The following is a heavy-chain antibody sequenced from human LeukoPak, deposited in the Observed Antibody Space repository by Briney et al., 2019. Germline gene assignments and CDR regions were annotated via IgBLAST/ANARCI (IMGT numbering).Heavy chain of an antibody. Sequence: ALVKVSCKASVGIFSSYAISWVRQAPGPGLEWMGGIIPIFGTANYAQKFQTRLTITTDESTSTAYLELSSLRSEDTAVYYCAMGYYYGSGSYSDDAFDIWGQGTMVTVSS. J-gene: IGHJ3*02. CDR2: IIPIFGTA. V-gene: IGHV1-69*05. CDR1: VGIFSSYA. D-gene: IGHD3-10*01. CDR3: AMGYYYGSGSYSDDAFDI.